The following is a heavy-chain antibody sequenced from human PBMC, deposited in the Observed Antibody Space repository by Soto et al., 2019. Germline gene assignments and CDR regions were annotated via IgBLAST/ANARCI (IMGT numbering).Heavy chain of an antibody. D-gene: IGHD1-20*01. Sequence: PSETLSLTCTVSDSSNSSGGDFWTWIRQPPGKGLEWIGYIYYSGSTYYNPSLKSRLTMSVDTSKNQFSLKLSSVTAADTAVYYCARDRAKWKDYYYYGMDVWGQGTTVTVS. CDR3: ARDRAKWKDYYYYGMDV. V-gene: IGHV4-30-4*01. CDR2: IYYSGST. J-gene: IGHJ6*02. CDR1: DSSNSSGGDF.